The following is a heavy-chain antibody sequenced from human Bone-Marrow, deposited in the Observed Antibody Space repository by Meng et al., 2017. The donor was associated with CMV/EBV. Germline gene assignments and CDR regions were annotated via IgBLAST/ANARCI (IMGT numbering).Heavy chain of an antibody. D-gene: IGHD2-2*01. CDR2: ISSSDDSI. Sequence: GESLKISCAPSGITFSTYTIHWVRQAPGKGLEWLSSISSSDDSIYYADFVKGRFTISRDNAKNSLHLQMTSLRAGDTAVYYCGFVPAATSFSDFWGHGTLVTVSS. V-gene: IGHV3-21*01. CDR1: GITFSTYT. J-gene: IGHJ4*01. CDR3: GFVPAATSFSDF.